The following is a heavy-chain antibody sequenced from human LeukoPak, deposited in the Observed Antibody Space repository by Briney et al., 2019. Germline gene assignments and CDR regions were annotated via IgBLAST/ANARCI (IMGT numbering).Heavy chain of an antibody. J-gene: IGHJ6*03. V-gene: IGHV4-59*01. Sequence: PSETLSLTCTVSGGSISSYYWTWIRQPPGKGLEWIGYIYYNGRTSYSPSLTSRVTMSVDTSKNQFSLRLDAVNDADTAVHYCARLEDDYGDYEASFYYMDVWGTGTMVTISS. D-gene: IGHD4-17*01. CDR3: ARLEDDYGDYEASFYYMDV. CDR1: GGSISSYY. CDR2: IYYNGRT.